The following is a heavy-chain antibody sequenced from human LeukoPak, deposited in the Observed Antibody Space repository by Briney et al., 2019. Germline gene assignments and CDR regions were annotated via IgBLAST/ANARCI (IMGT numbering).Heavy chain of an antibody. CDR2: ISYDGSNK. CDR1: GFTFSSYA. Sequence: GGSLRLSCAASGFTFSSYAMHWVRQAPGKGLEWVAVISYDGSNKYYADSVKGRFTISRDNSKNTLYLQMNSLRAEDTAVYYCAKGYSSSSAPGPWGQGTLVTVSS. J-gene: IGHJ5*02. CDR3: AKGYSSSSAPGP. D-gene: IGHD6-13*01. V-gene: IGHV3-30*04.